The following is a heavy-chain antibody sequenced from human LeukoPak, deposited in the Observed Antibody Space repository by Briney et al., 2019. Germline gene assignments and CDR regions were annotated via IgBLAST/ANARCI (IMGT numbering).Heavy chain of an antibody. CDR3: ARLSPDYGDYYY. CDR2: IYYSGST. D-gene: IGHD4-17*01. Sequence: PSETLSLTCTVSGSISSYYWSWIRQPPGKGLEWIGYIYYSGSTNYNPSLKSRVTISVDTSKNQFSLKLSSVTAADTAVYYCARLSPDYGDYYYWGQGTLVTVSS. V-gene: IGHV4-59*08. CDR1: GSISSYY. J-gene: IGHJ4*02.